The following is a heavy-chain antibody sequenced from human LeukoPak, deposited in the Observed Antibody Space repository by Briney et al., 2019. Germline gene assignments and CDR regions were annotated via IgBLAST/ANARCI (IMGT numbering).Heavy chain of an antibody. V-gene: IGHV4-34*01. CDR3: ARIKSGWSYDAFDS. J-gene: IGHJ3*02. Sequence: SETLSLTCAVYGGSFSGYYWSWIRQPPGKGLEWIGEINHSGSTNYNPSLKSRVTMSVDTSKNQFSLKLSSVTAVDTAVYYCARIKSGWSYDAFDSWGQGTMVTVSS. CDR2: INHSGST. D-gene: IGHD6-19*01. CDR1: GGSFSGYY.